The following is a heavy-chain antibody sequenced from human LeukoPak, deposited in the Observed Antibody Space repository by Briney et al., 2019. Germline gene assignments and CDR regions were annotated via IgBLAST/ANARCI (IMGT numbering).Heavy chain of an antibody. Sequence: PGGSLRLSCATSGFIFENYAMHWVRLPPGKGLEWVSGTSHNGGVVAYMDSVKGRYTISRDNPENSLYLQRTSLKPEDTALYYCAKIAVPVPGRHHIDVWGKGTTVTVSS. CDR1: GFIFENYA. V-gene: IGHV3-9*01. D-gene: IGHD2-2*01. CDR3: AKIAVPVPGRHHIDV. CDR2: TSHNGGVV. J-gene: IGHJ6*03.